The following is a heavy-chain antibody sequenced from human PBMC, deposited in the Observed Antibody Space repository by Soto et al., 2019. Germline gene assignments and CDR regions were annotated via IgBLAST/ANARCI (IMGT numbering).Heavy chain of an antibody. CDR3: AKALTVASWGWFDP. Sequence: GGFLRLSCAASGFSFNTYAMTWVRQAPGRGLEWVSTIAVSAGSTYYADSVKGRFTVSRDNSMNTLYLQMNSLRAEDTAVYYCAKALTVASWGWFDPWGQGTLVTVSS. D-gene: IGHD4-17*01. CDR1: GFSFNTYA. J-gene: IGHJ5*02. CDR2: IAVSAGST. V-gene: IGHV3-23*01.